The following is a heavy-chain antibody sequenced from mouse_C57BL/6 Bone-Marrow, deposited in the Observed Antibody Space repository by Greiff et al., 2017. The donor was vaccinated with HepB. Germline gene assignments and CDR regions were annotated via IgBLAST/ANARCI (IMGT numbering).Heavy chain of an antibody. D-gene: IGHD3-3*01. CDR3: AMGRDEGVAY. J-gene: IGHJ3*01. Sequence: QVQLKESGAELVKPGASVKVSCKASGYTFTSYWMHWVKQRPGQGLEWIGRIHPSDSDTNYNQKFKGKATLTVDKSSSTAYMQLSSLTSEDSAVYYCAMGRDEGVAYWGQGTLVTVSA. CDR2: IHPSDSDT. V-gene: IGHV1-74*01. CDR1: GYTFTSYW.